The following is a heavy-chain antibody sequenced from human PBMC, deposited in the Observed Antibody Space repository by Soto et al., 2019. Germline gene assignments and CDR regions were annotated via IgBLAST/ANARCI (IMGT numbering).Heavy chain of an antibody. CDR1: GFTVSDNY. V-gene: IGHV3-66*01. CDR2: IYSGEST. CDR3: GDGEGWSIYVS. Sequence: EVQLVESGGGLVQPGGSLRLSCAASGFTVSDNYMTWLRQAPGKGLEWVSVIYSGESTGYADSVKGRFTISRDSAQNTVCLHMNSMRDVGTAVYYCGDGEGWSIYVSWGQGALVTVS. J-gene: IGHJ4*02. D-gene: IGHD3-3*02.